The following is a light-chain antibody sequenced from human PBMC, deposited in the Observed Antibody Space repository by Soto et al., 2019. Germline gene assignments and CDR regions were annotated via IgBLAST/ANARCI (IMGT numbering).Light chain of an antibody. CDR3: QQYNSYSTWT. V-gene: IGKV1-5*01. J-gene: IGKJ1*01. CDR1: QSISSW. CDR2: DAS. Sequence: DIQMTQSPSTLSASVGDIVTINFRASQSISSWLAWYQQKPGKAPKLLIYDASSLESGVPSRFSGSGSGTEFTLTISSLQPDDFATYYCQQYNSYSTWTFGQGTKVDIK.